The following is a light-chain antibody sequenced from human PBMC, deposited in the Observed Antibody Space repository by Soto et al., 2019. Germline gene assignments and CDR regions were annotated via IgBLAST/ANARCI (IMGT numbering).Light chain of an antibody. CDR3: QQRSDWPLT. Sequence: EIVLTQSPATLSLSPGERVTLSCRASQSVSGKLAWYQQKPGQAPRLLIYDTSNRATGIPARFSGSGSGTDFTLTISSLEPEDFAVYYCQQRSDWPLTFGGGTKVEIK. CDR2: DTS. J-gene: IGKJ4*01. CDR1: QSVSGK. V-gene: IGKV3-11*01.